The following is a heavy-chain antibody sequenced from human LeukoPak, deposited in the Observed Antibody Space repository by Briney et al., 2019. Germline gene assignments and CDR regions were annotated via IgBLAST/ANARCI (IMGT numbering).Heavy chain of an antibody. CDR3: AKGSLALEWLSNPDYYYYMDV. D-gene: IGHD3-3*01. CDR1: GFTFSSYA. CDR2: ISGSGGST. V-gene: IGHV3-23*01. J-gene: IGHJ6*03. Sequence: GGSLRLSCAASGFTFSSYAMSWVRQAPGKGLEWVSAISGSGGSTYYADSVKGRFTISRDNSKNTLYLQMNSLRAEDTAVYYCAKGSLALEWLSNPDYYYYMDVWGKGTTVTVSS.